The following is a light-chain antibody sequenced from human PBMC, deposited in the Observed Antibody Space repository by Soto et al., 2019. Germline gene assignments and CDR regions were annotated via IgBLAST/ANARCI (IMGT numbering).Light chain of an antibody. J-gene: IGKJ1*01. CDR1: QSISSY. Sequence: DIQMTQSPSSLSASVGDRVTITRWASQSISSYLNWYQQKPGKAPKLLIYAASSVQSGVPSRFSGSGSGTDFTLTIGSLQPEDFATYYCQQSYSTLWTFGQGTKVEIK. CDR3: QQSYSTLWT. V-gene: IGKV1-39*01. CDR2: AAS.